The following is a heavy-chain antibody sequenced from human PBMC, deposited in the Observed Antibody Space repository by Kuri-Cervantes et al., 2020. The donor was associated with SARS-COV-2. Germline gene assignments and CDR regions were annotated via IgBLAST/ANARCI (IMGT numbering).Heavy chain of an antibody. J-gene: IGHJ6*02. CDR1: GDSVSSNSAA. V-gene: IGHV6-1*01. Sequence: LRLSCAISGDSVSSNSAAWNWIRQSPSRGLEWLGRTFYRSKWYNDYAVSVKSRININPDTSKNQFSLQLNSVTPEDTAVYYCARDRDLACGMDVWGQGTTVTVSS. CDR3: ARDRDLACGMDV. D-gene: IGHD3-3*02. CDR2: TFYRSKWYN.